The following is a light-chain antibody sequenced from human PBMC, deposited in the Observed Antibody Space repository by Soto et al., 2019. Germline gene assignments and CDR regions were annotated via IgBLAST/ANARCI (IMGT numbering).Light chain of an antibody. CDR2: DAS. V-gene: IGKV3-11*01. CDR1: QSVSSY. CDR3: QQRSNWPLT. Sequence: EIVLTQSQATLSLSPGERATLSCRASQSVSSYLAWYQQKPGQAPRLLIYDASNRATGIPARFSGSGSGTDCTLTISSLGPEDFAVYYCQQRSNWPLTFGGGTKVEIK. J-gene: IGKJ4*01.